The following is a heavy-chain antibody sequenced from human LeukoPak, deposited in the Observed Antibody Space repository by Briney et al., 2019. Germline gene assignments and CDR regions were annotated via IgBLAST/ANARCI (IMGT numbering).Heavy chain of an antibody. J-gene: IGHJ3*02. V-gene: IGHV4-59*01. Sequence: SETLSLACTVSGGSISSYHWSWIRQPPGKGLEWIGYIYYSGSTNYNPSLKSRVTISVDTSKNQFSLKLSSVTAADTAVYYCAREIFGGDWANDAFDIWGQGTMVTVSS. CDR3: AREIFGGDWANDAFDI. D-gene: IGHD2-21*02. CDR1: GGSISSYH. CDR2: IYYSGST.